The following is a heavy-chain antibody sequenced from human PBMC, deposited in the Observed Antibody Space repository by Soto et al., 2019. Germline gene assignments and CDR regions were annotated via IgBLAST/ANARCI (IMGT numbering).Heavy chain of an antibody. CDR2: ISSSSSYI. J-gene: IGHJ4*02. V-gene: IGHV3-21*01. CDR3: AGDWGRDGYSSRTMALGYFDY. D-gene: IGHD5-18*01. CDR1: GFTFSSYS. Sequence: EVQLVESGGGLVKPGGSLRLSCAASGFTFSSYSMNWVRQAPGKGLEWVSSISSSSSYIYYADSVKGRFTISRDNAKNXLXLXXKRLRAEATGVYYCAGDWGRDGYSSRTMALGYFDYWGQGALVTVSS.